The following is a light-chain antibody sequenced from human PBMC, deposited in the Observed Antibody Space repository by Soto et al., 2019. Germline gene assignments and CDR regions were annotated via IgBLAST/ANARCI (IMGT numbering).Light chain of an antibody. CDR1: QSITKY. V-gene: IGKV1-39*01. Sequence: DVQVTQSPSSLSASVGDRVTITCRTSQSITKYLNWYQHKPGKVPELLIYEASNLQSGVPSRFSGSGSGTDFTLTISSLQPEDFATYYCQQSYSARLTFGGGTRVEIK. CDR2: EAS. CDR3: QQSYSARLT. J-gene: IGKJ4*01.